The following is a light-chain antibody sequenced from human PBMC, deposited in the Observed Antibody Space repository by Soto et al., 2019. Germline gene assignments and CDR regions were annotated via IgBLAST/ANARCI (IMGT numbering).Light chain of an antibody. CDR2: DAS. Sequence: IQLTQSPSSLSASVGDRVTITCRASQSISSYLHWYQQKPGKAPKLLIYDASSLESGVPSRFSGSGSGTEFTLTISSLQPDDFATYYCQQYNSYWTFGQGTKVDIK. J-gene: IGKJ1*01. V-gene: IGKV1-5*01. CDR1: QSISSY. CDR3: QQYNSYWT.